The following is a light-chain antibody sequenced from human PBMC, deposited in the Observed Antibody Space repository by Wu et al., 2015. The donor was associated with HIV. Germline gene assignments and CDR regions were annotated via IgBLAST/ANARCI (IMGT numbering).Light chain of an antibody. CDR2: GAS. V-gene: IGKV3-20*01. CDR1: QSVGSN. Sequence: EIVMTQSPATLSVSPGERATLSCRASQSVGSNLAWYHQKPGQAPRLLIYGASSRATGIPDRFSGSGSGTDFTLTISRLEPEDFAVYYCQQYGSSPSSFGQGTKLEIK. CDR3: QQYGSSPSS. J-gene: IGKJ2*04.